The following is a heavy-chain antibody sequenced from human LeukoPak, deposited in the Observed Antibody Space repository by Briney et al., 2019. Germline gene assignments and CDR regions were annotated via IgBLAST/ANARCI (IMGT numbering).Heavy chain of an antibody. CDR1: GGTFSSYA. D-gene: IGHD3-3*01. CDR2: IIPILGIA. CDR3: ARVGRAYYDFWSGYLPCDY. J-gene: IGHJ4*02. Sequence: SVKVSCKASGGTFSSYAISWVRQAPGQGLEWMGRIIPILGIANYAQKFQGRVTITADKSTSTAYMELSSLRSEDTAVYYCARVGRAYYDFWSGYLPCDYWGQGTLVTVSS. V-gene: IGHV1-69*04.